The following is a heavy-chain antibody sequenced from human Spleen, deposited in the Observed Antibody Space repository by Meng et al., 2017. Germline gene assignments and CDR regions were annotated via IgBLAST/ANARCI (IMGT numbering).Heavy chain of an antibody. CDR1: GFTISSYT. V-gene: IGHV3-23*01. Sequence: EVQLLEFGGGLVQPGGSLRLSCAASGFTISSYTMSWVRQAPGKGLEWVSSIRDVTHYVDLVKGRFTISRDSSGNTLYLHMNSLRVEDTAIYYCVPRTTFYDYWGQGTLVTVSS. D-gene: IGHD2/OR15-2a*01. CDR3: VPRTTFYDY. J-gene: IGHJ4*02. CDR2: IRDVT.